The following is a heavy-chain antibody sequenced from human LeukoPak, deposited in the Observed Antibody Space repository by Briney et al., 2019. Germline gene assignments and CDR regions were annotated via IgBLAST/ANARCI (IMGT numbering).Heavy chain of an antibody. V-gene: IGHV4-4*07. CDR1: GGSISSYY. CDR3: AREGALREWLLVGDYYYYYYYMDV. J-gene: IGHJ6*03. CDR2: IYTSGST. D-gene: IGHD3-3*01. Sequence: SETLSLTCTVSGGSISSYYWSWIRQPAGKGLEWIGRIYTSGSTNYNPSLKSRVTMSVDTSKNQFSLKLRSVTAADTAVYYCAREGALREWLLVGDYYYYYYYMDVWGKGPTVTVSS.